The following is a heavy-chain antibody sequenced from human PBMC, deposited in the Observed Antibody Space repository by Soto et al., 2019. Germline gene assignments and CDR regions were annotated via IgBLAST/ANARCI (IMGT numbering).Heavy chain of an antibody. CDR2: INPNSGGT. CDR1: GYTFTGYY. CDR3: AMGGVVATSPIDY. J-gene: IGHJ4*02. D-gene: IGHD5-12*01. V-gene: IGHV1-2*04. Sequence: GASVKVSCKASGYTFTGYYMHWVRQAPGQGLEWMGWINPNSGGTNYAQKFQGWVTMTRDTSISTAYMELSRLRSDDTAVYYCAMGGVVATSPIDYWGQGTLVTVSS.